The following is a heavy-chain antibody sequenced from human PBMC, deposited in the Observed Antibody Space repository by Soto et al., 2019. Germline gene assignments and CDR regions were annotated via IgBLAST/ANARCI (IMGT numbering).Heavy chain of an antibody. V-gene: IGHV1-69*13. D-gene: IGHD6-19*01. CDR2: IIPIFGTA. Sequence: GASVKVACKASGGTFSSYAISWVRQAPGEGLEWMGGIIPIFGTANYAQKFQGRVTITADESTSTAYMELSSLRSEDTAVYYCARRSDIAVAALMPPYYYYYYGMDVWGQGTTVTVSS. CDR3: ARRSDIAVAALMPPYYYYYYGMDV. CDR1: GGTFSSYA. J-gene: IGHJ6*02.